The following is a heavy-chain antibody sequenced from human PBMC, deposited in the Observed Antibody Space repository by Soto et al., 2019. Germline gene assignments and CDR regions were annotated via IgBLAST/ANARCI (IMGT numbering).Heavy chain of an antibody. Sequence: GGSLRLSCAASGFTFSSYAMSWVRQAPGQGLEWVSSISGSGGRTYYADSVKGRFTISRDNSKSTLYLQMNSLRAEDTAVYYCAKDKVQLWSYYYFYGMDVWGQGTTVTVSS. J-gene: IGHJ6*02. CDR1: GFTFSSYA. V-gene: IGHV3-23*01. D-gene: IGHD5-18*01. CDR3: AKDKVQLWSYYYFYGMDV. CDR2: ISGSGGRT.